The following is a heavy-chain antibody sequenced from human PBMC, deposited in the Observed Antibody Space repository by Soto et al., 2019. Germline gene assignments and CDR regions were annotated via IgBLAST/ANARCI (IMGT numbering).Heavy chain of an antibody. Sequence: GGSLRLSCAASGFSFSTYTMNWVRQAPGKGLEWVSYISSSSATIYYADSVKGRFTISRDNAKNSLYLQMNSLRDEDTAVYYCAINYYDSSGYYFSGPSLGGMDVWGQGTTVTVSS. CDR1: GFSFSTYT. CDR3: AINYYDSSGYYFSGPSLGGMDV. D-gene: IGHD3-22*01. J-gene: IGHJ6*02. CDR2: ISSSSATI. V-gene: IGHV3-48*02.